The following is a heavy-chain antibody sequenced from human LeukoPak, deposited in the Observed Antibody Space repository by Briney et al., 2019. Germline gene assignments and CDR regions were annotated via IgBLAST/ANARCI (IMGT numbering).Heavy chain of an antibody. CDR1: GYTFTSYG. V-gene: IGHV1-18*01. Sequence: GASVKVSCKASGYTFTSYGISWVRQAPGQGLEWMGWISAYNGNTNYAQKLQGRVTMTRDMSTRTVYMELSSLRSEDTAVYYCASYLSGWPMKYWGQGTLVTVSS. CDR2: ISAYNGNT. D-gene: IGHD6-19*01. J-gene: IGHJ4*02. CDR3: ASYLSGWPMKY.